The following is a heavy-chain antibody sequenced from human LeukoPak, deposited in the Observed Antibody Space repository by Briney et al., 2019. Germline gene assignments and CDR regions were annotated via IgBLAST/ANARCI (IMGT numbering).Heavy chain of an antibody. Sequence: GGSLRLSCAASGFTFSDYSMNWVRQAPGKGLEWISYISGSGTIYYADSVKGRFTISRDNAQRLVYPQMNSLRAEDTAVYYCTNFKPPAPDALDVWGQGTLITVSS. CDR2: ISGSGTI. D-gene: IGHD2/OR15-2a*01. V-gene: IGHV3-48*01. CDR1: GFTFSDYS. J-gene: IGHJ3*01. CDR3: TNFKPPAPDALDV.